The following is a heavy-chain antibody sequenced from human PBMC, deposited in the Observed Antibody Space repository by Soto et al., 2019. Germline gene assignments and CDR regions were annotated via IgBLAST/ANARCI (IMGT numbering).Heavy chain of an antibody. CDR3: ARGNPFNYAGFDV. Sequence: DLEQSGAEVKRPGASVKVSCKASGYTFSDFDINWLRQASGQGPEWMGWMNANSGDTFFAQRFQGKFNMTWDTSLSTAYMEVGSLTSDDTAIYYCARGNPFNYAGFDVWGQGTTVAVSS. CDR2: MNANSGDT. D-gene: IGHD3-16*01. V-gene: IGHV1-8*01. CDR1: GYTFSDFD. J-gene: IGHJ6*02.